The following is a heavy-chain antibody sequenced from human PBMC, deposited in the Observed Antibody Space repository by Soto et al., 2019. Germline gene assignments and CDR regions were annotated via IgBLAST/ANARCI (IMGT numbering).Heavy chain of an antibody. CDR1: GYTFTGYY. V-gene: IGHV1-2*02. J-gene: IGHJ4*02. CDR2: VNPDSGVT. Sequence: ASVKVSCKASGYTFTGYYLHWVRQAPGHGLEWMGSVNPDSGVTQYAQRFHGRVTMTGDTSISTAYLEMSRLKSDDTALYYCVTEGYGYSRVPQDYWGQGTLVTVSS. D-gene: IGHD5-12*01. CDR3: VTEGYGYSRVPQDY.